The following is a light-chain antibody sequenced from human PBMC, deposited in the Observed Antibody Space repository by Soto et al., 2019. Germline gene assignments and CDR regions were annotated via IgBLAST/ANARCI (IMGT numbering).Light chain of an antibody. V-gene: IGKV3-11*01. Sequence: EIVLTQSPATLSLSPGERATLSCRASQSVSSYLAWYQHKPGQAPRLLIYDASNRATGIPARFSGSGSGTDFTLTSSSLEHEDFAVYYCQQRSNWYTFGQGTKLEIK. CDR1: QSVSSY. J-gene: IGKJ2*01. CDR2: DAS. CDR3: QQRSNWYT.